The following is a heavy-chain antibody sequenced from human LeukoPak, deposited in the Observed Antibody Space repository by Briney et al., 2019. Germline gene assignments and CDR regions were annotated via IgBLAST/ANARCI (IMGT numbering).Heavy chain of an antibody. D-gene: IGHD5-24*01. CDR2: IYPGDSAT. CDR3: ARRGDGYNLNFDY. V-gene: IGHV5-51*01. CDR1: GYTFTSYW. Sequence: HGESLKISCKGTGYTFTSYWIGWVRRMPGKGLEWMGIIYPGDSATRYSPSFQGQVTISADKSISTAYLQWSSLKASDTAMYYCARRGDGYNLNFDYWGQGTLVTVSS. J-gene: IGHJ4*02.